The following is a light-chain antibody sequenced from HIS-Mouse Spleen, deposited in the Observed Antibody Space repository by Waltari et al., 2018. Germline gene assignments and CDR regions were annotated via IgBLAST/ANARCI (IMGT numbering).Light chain of an antibody. CDR3: CSYAGSSTWV. Sequence: QSALTQPASVSGSPGQSITLSCTGTSRYVGSYNLVSWYQQHPGKAPKLMIYEGSKRPSGVSNRFSGSKSGNTASLTISGLQAEDEADYYCCSYAGSSTWVFGGGTKLTVL. J-gene: IGLJ3*02. V-gene: IGLV2-23*01. CDR2: EGS. CDR1: SRYVGSYNL.